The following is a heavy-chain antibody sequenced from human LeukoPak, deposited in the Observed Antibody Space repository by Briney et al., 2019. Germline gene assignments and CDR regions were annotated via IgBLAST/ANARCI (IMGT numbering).Heavy chain of an antibody. V-gene: IGHV3-7*01. J-gene: IGHJ4*02. Sequence: GGSLRLSCAASGFNFSSYWMSWVRQAPGKGLEWVASVKQDGSEKYSVDSVRGRFTISRDNAKNSLYLQMNSLRAEDTAVYYCARDFNWNLDYWGQGTLVTVSS. CDR2: VKQDGSEK. CDR3: ARDFNWNLDY. D-gene: IGHD1-20*01. CDR1: GFNFSSYW.